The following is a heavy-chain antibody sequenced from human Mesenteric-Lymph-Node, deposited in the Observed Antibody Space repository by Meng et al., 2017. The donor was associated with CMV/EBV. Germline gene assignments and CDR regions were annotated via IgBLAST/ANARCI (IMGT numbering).Heavy chain of an antibody. CDR1: GYSFTDPF. Sequence: ASVKVSCKASGYSFTDPFLHWVRQAPGQGLEWMGWINPNSGGTNYAQKFQGRVTMTRDTSISTAYMELSRLRSDDTAVYYCARGRRFGPWGQGTLVTVSS. CDR3: ARGRRFGP. V-gene: IGHV1-2*02. J-gene: IGHJ5*02. CDR2: INPNSGGT.